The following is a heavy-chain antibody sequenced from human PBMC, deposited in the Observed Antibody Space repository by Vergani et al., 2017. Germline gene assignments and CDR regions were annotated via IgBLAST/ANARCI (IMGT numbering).Heavy chain of an antibody. CDR2: ISSSSSYI. D-gene: IGHD1-1*01. CDR1: GFTFSSYS. CDR3: ARVTPIRNNWNDEDAFDI. V-gene: IGHV3-21*01. Sequence: EVKLVESGGGLVKPGGSLRLSCAASGFTFSSYSMNWVRQAPGKGLEWVSSISSSSSYIYYADSVKGRFTISRDNAKNSLYLQMNSLRAADTAVYYCARVTPIRNNWNDEDAFDIWGQGTMVTVSS. J-gene: IGHJ3*02.